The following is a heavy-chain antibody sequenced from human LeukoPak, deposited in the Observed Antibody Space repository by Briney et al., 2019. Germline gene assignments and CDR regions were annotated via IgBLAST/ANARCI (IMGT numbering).Heavy chain of an antibody. CDR3: ARGLGFDI. Sequence: PGGSLRLSCAASGFTFSSYGMHWVRQAPGKGLEWVAFIRYDGSNKYYGDSVKGRFTISRDNSKNSLYLQMNSLRAEDTAVYYCARGLGFDIWGQGTMVTVSS. V-gene: IGHV3-30*02. CDR2: IRYDGSNK. J-gene: IGHJ3*02. CDR1: GFTFSSYG.